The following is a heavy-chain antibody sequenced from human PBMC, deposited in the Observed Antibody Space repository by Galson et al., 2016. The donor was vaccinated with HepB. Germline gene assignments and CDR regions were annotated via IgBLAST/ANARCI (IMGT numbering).Heavy chain of an antibody. CDR2: INPTDSYT. Sequence: QSGAEVKKPGESLRISCKGSGSTFTHYWINWVRQLPGKGLEWMGRINPTDSYTNYSPSFQGHVTISVDKSISTAYLQWSSLKASDTAIYYCARRPSAFQYYMDVWGKGSTVTVSS. CDR1: GSTFTHYW. CDR3: ARRPSAFQYYMDV. J-gene: IGHJ6*03. D-gene: IGHD6-6*01. V-gene: IGHV5-10-1*01.